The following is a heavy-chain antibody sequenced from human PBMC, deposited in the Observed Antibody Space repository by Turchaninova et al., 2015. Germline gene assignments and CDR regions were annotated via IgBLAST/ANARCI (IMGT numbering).Heavy chain of an antibody. CDR3: ARHPSYYYYMDV. CDR2: LPPSGAT. CDR1: GYSVSSGQY. V-gene: IGHV4-38-2*01. Sequence: QALLQESGPGLVKPSETLSLICSVSGYSVSSGQYWGWIRQPPGKGLEWIGRLPPSGATSYNQSPKGRVTMSVDTSKNQFSLKLNSVTASDTAVFYCARHPSYYYYMDVWGKGTTVTVSS. J-gene: IGHJ6*03.